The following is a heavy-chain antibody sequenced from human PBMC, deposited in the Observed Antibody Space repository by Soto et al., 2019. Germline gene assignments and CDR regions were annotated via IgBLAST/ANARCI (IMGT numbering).Heavy chain of an antibody. Sequence: PGRSIRHSCAAAGFTFSDYYMSWISQAPGKGLEWVSYISSSSSYTNYADSVKGRFTISRDNAKNSLYLQMNSLRAEDTAVYYCARDRYSYYDFWSGSLPYYYFGMDVWGQGTTVTVSS. D-gene: IGHD3-3*01. CDR1: GFTFSDYY. J-gene: IGHJ6*02. CDR2: ISSSSSYT. CDR3: ARDRYSYYDFWSGSLPYYYFGMDV. V-gene: IGHV3-11*06.